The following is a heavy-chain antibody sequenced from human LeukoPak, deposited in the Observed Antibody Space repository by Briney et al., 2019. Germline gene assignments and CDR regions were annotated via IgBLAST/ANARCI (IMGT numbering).Heavy chain of an antibody. CDR1: GFTFSDYY. CDR3: AKGPASGWTPFLDY. V-gene: IGHV3-23*01. CDR2: ISGSGGST. D-gene: IGHD6-19*01. Sequence: PGGSLRLSCAASGFTFSDYYMSWVRQAPGRGLEWVSAISGSGGSTYYADSVKGRFTISRDNSKNTLYLQMNSLRAEDTAVYYCAKGPASGWTPFLDYWGQGTLVTVSS. J-gene: IGHJ4*02.